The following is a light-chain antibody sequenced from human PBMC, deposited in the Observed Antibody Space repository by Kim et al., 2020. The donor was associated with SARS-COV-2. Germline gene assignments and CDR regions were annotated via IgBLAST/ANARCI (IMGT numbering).Light chain of an antibody. J-gene: IGKJ5*01. CDR2: GAS. V-gene: IGKV3-20*01. CDR3: QQYSNPPIT. Sequence: ENVLTQSPATLSLSAGETATLSCRASQGVSGNYLACYQQKPGQAPRLLISGASDRATGIADRFSGSESGTDFTLTITRLEPADFAVYYCQQYSNPPITLGEGRRRGIK. CDR1: QGVSGNY.